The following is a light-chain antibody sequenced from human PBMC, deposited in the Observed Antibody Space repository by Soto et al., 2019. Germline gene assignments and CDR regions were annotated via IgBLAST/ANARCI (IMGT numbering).Light chain of an antibody. CDR1: QGIRSY. Sequence: AMQFTQSPSSLSASVGDRVAMTCRDSQGIRSYLAWYQPKLGEAPKLLTSIASILHSGVRSRFSCSGSGTDFVLTISSLQPEDSATYYCLQDINSPWTFGQGTKVDIK. CDR3: LQDINSPWT. CDR2: IAS. J-gene: IGKJ1*01. V-gene: IGKV1-6*01.